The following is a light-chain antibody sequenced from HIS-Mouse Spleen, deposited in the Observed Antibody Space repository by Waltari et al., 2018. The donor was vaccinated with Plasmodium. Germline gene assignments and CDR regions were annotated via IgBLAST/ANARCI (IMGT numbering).Light chain of an antibody. V-gene: IGLV2-14*03. CDR1: SSDVGGYNY. Sequence: QSALTQPASVSGSPGQSITISCTGTSSDVGGYNYVSWYQPHPGKAPKLMIYDVSNRPSGVPNRFSGSKSGNTASLTISGLQAEDEADYYCSSYTSSSTKVFGGGTKLTVL. J-gene: IGLJ3*02. CDR2: DVS. CDR3: SSYTSSSTKV.